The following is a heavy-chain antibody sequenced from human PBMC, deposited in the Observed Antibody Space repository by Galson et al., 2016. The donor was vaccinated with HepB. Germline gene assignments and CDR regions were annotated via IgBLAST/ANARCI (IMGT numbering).Heavy chain of an antibody. CDR2: MNLDGSRR. J-gene: IGHJ4*02. D-gene: IGHD6-19*01. CDR3: AKDRWGAVAGMGVVDY. V-gene: IGHV3-7*03. CDR1: GFDFSSFW. Sequence: SLRLSCAASGFDFSSFWMAWVRQAPGKGLEWVADMNLDGSRRYYVDSVRGRFTISRDKSKNTLYLQMNSLSAEDTAIYYCAKDRWGAVAGMGVVDYWGQGILVTASS.